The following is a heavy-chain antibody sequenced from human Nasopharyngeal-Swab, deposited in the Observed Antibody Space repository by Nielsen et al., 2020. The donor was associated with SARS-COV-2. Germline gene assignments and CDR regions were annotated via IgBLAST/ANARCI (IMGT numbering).Heavy chain of an antibody. V-gene: IGHV4-59*12. CDR1: GASMTSYW. D-gene: IGHD3-3*01. Sequence: SETLSLTCTVSGASMTSYWWTWIRQSPGKGLEWIGYFYHSGNTYYNPSLQSRVTISVDTSKNQFSLELTSVTAADTAVYYCARRRFRSGFYYVDLWGQGTLVTVSS. CDR3: ARRRFRSGFYYVDL. CDR2: FYHSGNT. J-gene: IGHJ4*02.